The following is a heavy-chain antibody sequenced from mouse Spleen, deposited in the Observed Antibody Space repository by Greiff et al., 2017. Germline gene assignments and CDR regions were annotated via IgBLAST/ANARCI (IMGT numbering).Heavy chain of an antibody. V-gene: IGHV5-9-1*01. CDR2: ISSGGSYT. D-gene: IGHD3-1*01. CDR3: AREGATDFDY. CDR1: GFTFSSYA. Sequence: EVKLVESGGGLVKPGGSLKLSCAASGFTFSSYAMSWVRQTPEKRLEWVATISSGGSYTYYPDSVKGRFTISRDNAKNTLYLQMSSLRSEDTAMYYCAREGATDFDYWGQGTTLTVSS. J-gene: IGHJ2*01.